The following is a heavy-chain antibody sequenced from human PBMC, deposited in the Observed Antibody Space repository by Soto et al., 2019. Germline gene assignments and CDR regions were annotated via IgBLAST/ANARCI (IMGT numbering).Heavy chain of an antibody. CDR2: IYTGGST. J-gene: IGHJ6*02. CDR3: TTYTGYGMDV. D-gene: IGHD3-16*01. Sequence: HPGGSLRLSCQLLAFTVRSKYMTWVRQAPGKGLEWVSVIYTGGSTHYADSARGRFTISRDSSKNTLYLQMNSLRAEDAAVYYCTTYTGYGMDVWGQGTTVTVSS. CDR1: AFTVRSKY. V-gene: IGHV3-53*01.